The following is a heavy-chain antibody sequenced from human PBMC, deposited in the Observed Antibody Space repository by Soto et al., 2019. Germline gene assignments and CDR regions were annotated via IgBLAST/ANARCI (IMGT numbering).Heavy chain of an antibody. J-gene: IGHJ4*02. CDR1: GYTFTSYG. D-gene: IGHD3-16*01. Sequence: ASVNVSCKASGYTFTSYGISWVRQAPGQGLEWMGWISAYNANTNYAQKLQAKVTMTTDTSTSTAHMELRSLRSDGTAVYYCARMGACQAAHFDHWGQGTLVTVSS. CDR3: ARMGACQAAHFDH. V-gene: IGHV1-18*01. CDR2: ISAYNANT.